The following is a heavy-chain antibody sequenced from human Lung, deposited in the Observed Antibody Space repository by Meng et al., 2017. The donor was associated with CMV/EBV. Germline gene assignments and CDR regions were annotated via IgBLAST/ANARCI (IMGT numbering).Heavy chain of an antibody. CDR3: ARDRDTHYCYSDSCYGLAY. Sequence: GGSXRLXXAGSGFTFRSYGMSWVRKAPGRGREWISYISATGDTIHYADSVKGRFTVSRDNTKSSVYLRMNSLGAEDTAVYYCARDRDTHYCYSDSCYGLAYWGQGXLVTVSS. D-gene: IGHD2/OR15-2a*01. CDR1: GFTFRSYG. CDR2: ISATGDTI. J-gene: IGHJ4*02. V-gene: IGHV3-48*03.